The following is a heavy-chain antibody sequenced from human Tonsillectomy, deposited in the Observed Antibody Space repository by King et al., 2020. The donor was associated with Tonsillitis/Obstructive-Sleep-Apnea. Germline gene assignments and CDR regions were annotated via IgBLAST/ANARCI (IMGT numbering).Heavy chain of an antibody. CDR2: IWYDGSNK. J-gene: IGHJ4*02. D-gene: IGHD6-13*01. CDR1: GFTFSSYG. V-gene: IGHV3-33*01. CDR3: ASSAPAAGHWYYFDY. Sequence: VQLVESGGGVVQPGRSLRLSCGASGFTFSSYGMHWVRQAPGKGLEWVAVIWYDGSNKYYADSVKGRFTISRDNSKNMLYLQMNSLRAEDTAVYYCASSAPAAGHWYYFDYWGQGTLVTVSS.